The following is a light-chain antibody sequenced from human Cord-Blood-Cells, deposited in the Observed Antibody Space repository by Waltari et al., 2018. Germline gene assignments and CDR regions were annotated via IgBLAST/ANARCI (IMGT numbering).Light chain of an antibody. CDR1: SRDVGGYNY. V-gene: IGLV2-14*01. Sequence: QSALTQPASVSGSPGQSFTISCTGPSRDVGGYNYVSWYQQHPGKAPKLMIYDVSNRPSGVSNRFSGSKSGNTASLTISGLQAEDEADYYCSSYTSSSLGVFGTGTKVTVL. CDR2: DVS. J-gene: IGLJ1*01. CDR3: SSYTSSSLGV.